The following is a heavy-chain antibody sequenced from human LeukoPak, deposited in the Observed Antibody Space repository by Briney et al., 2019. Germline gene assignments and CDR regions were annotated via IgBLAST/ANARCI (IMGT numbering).Heavy chain of an antibody. CDR3: ARRYSGYDLALNAFDI. D-gene: IGHD5-12*01. Sequence: SETLSLTCTVSGGSISSYYWSWIRQPPGEGLEWIGRIYTSGSTNYNPSLKSRVTISVDTSKNQFSLKLSSVTAADTAVYYCARRYSGYDLALNAFDIWGQGTMVTVSS. J-gene: IGHJ3*02. V-gene: IGHV4-4*08. CDR1: GGSISSYY. CDR2: IYTSGST.